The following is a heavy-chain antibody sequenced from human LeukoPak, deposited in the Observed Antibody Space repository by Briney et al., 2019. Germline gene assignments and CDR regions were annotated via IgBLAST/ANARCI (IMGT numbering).Heavy chain of an antibody. D-gene: IGHD2-21*01. CDR2: ISGSGGST. V-gene: IGHV3-23*01. CDR3: ARIQSLHYFDDPNDAFDI. CDR1: GFTFSSYA. Sequence: PGGSLRLSCAASGFTFSSYAMSWVRQAPEKGLEWVSTISGSGGSTYYADSVKGRFTISRDNAKNSLYLQMNSLRAEDTAVYYCARIQSLHYFDDPNDAFDIWGQGTMVTVSS. J-gene: IGHJ3*02.